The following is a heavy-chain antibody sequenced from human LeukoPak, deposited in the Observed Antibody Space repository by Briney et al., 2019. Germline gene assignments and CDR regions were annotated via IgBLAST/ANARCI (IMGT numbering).Heavy chain of an antibody. V-gene: IGHV4-39*07. J-gene: IGHJ4*02. D-gene: IGHD6-6*01. CDR1: GGSISSSSYY. Sequence: SETLSLTCTVSGGSISSSSYYWGWIRRPPGKGLEWIGSIYYSGSTYYNPSLKSRVTISVDTSKNQFSLRLSSVTAADTALYYCATYLTSIAAFDYWGQGTLVTVSS. CDR3: ATYLTSIAAFDY. CDR2: IYYSGST.